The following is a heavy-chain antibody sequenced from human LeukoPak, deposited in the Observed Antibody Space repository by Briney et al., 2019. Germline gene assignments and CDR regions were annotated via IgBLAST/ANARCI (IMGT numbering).Heavy chain of an antibody. J-gene: IGHJ5*02. Sequence: SETLSLTCTVSGDPIRTSSSYWSWIRQPAGKELEWIGRIYGRGSTNYNPSLKSRVTISVDKSKNQFSLKLSSVTAADTAVYYCARDAYGYTDTWGQGTLVTVSS. CDR1: GDPIRTSSSY. CDR2: IYGRGST. D-gene: IGHD5-12*01. V-gene: IGHV4-61*02. CDR3: ARDAYGYTDT.